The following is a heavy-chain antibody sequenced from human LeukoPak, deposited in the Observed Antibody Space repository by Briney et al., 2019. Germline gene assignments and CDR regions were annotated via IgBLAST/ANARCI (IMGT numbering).Heavy chain of an antibody. V-gene: IGHV4-34*01. D-gene: IGHD6-13*01. CDR2: IDYSGGT. J-gene: IGHJ6*02. CDR1: GFTFSSYW. CDR3: ATGRSSSPQGGYYGMDA. Sequence: GSLRLSCAASGFTFSSYWMSWVRQAPGKGLEWIGEIDYSGGTNYKSSLESRVTISIDTSKNQFSLKLNSMTAADTAVYYCATGRSSSPQGGYYGMDAWGQGTTVIVS.